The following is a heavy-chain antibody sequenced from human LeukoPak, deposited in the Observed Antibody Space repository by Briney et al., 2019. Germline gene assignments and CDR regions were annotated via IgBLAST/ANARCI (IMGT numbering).Heavy chain of an antibody. CDR3: AREPDA. Sequence: SQTLSLTCSVSGGSISGSRYYWGRIRQPPAKGLEWVATVNDGGSALYNPSLRSRTTISVDTSKNQFSLRLTSVTAADTAVYYCAREPDAWGQGTLVTVSS. CDR1: GGSISGSRYY. CDR2: VNDGGSA. J-gene: IGHJ5*02. V-gene: IGHV4-39*07.